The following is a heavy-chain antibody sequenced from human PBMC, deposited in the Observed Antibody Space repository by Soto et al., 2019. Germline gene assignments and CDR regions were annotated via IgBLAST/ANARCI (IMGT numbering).Heavy chain of an antibody. CDR2: ISGNGGST. J-gene: IGHJ4*02. D-gene: IGHD5-12*01. CDR3: AKRIVANGPDY. Sequence: PGGSLRLSCAASGFTFSSYAMSWVRQAPGKRLEWVSAISGNGGSTYYADNEKGRIIISRDNSKNTLYLQMNSLRAEDTAVYYCAKRIVANGPDYWGQGTLVTVSS. CDR1: GFTFSSYA. V-gene: IGHV3-23*01.